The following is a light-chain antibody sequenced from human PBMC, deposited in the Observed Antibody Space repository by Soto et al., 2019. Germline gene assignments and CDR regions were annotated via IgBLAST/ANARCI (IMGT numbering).Light chain of an antibody. CDR1: NSNVGSNT. CDR2: GNS. CDR3: QSYDSSLSGRV. V-gene: IGLV1-40*01. J-gene: IGLJ3*02. Sequence: QPVLTQPPSASGTPGQRVTISCSGSNSNVGSNTVHWYQHLPGTAPKLLIYGNSNRPSGVPDRFSGSKSGTSASLAITGLQAEDEADYYCQSYDSSLSGRVFGGGTKLTVL.